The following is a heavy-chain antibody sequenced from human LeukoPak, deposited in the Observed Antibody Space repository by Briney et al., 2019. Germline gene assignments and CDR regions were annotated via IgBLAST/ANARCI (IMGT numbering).Heavy chain of an antibody. V-gene: IGHV3-23*01. Sequence: PGGSLRLSCAASGFTFSSYGMSWVRQAPGKGLEWVSAISGSGGSTYYADSVKGRFTISRDNSKNTLYLQMNSLRAEDTAVYYCAKVRSIMSTLGGYYFDYWGQGTLVTVSS. D-gene: IGHD5/OR15-5a*01. CDR3: AKVRSIMSTLGGYYFDY. CDR1: GFTFSSYG. CDR2: ISGSGGST. J-gene: IGHJ4*02.